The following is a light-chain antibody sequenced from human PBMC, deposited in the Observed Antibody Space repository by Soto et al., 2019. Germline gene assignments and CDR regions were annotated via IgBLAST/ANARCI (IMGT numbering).Light chain of an antibody. CDR2: DAS. V-gene: IGKV1-33*01. CDR3: QQSENGPLT. J-gene: IGKJ4*01. Sequence: DIQMTQSPSSLSASVGDRITITCQASQDINKYLNWYQQKLGKAPKLLIYDASNLQRGVQSRFSGSGSGTHFSLSISSLQPEDIATYYCQQSENGPLTFGGGTKVDIK. CDR1: QDINKY.